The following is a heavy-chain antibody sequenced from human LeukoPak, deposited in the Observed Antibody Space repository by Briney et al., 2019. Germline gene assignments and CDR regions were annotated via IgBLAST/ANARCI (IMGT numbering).Heavy chain of an antibody. CDR3: AGTRISDYYYYGMDV. J-gene: IGHJ6*02. CDR2: ISSSGSTI. V-gene: IGHV3-48*03. CDR1: GFTFSSYE. Sequence: GGSLRLSCAASGFTFSSYEMNWVRQAPGKGLGWVSYISSSGSTIYYADSVKGRFTISRDNAKNSLYLQMNSLRAEDTAVYYCAGTRISDYYYYGMDVWGQGTTVTVSS. D-gene: IGHD2-15*01.